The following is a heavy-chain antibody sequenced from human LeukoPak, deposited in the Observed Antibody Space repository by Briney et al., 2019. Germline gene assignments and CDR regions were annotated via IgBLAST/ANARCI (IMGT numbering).Heavy chain of an antibody. D-gene: IGHD3-16*01. V-gene: IGHV4-34*01. CDR3: ARGDYYDGGGRNWFDP. CDR2: INHSGST. Sequence: SETLSLTCAVYGGSFSGYYWSWIRQPPGKGLEWIGEINHSGSTNYNPSLKSRITMSVDTSRNQFSLRLTSVTAADTAVYYCARGDYYDGGGRNWFDPWGQGTLVTVSS. CDR1: GGSFSGYY. J-gene: IGHJ5*02.